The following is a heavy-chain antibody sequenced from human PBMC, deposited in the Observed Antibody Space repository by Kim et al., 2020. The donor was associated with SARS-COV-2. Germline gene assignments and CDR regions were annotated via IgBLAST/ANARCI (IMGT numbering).Heavy chain of an antibody. CDR1: GYTFTSYY. D-gene: IGHD2-15*01. Sequence: ASVKVSCKASGYTFTSYYMHWVRQAPGQGLEWMGIINPSGGSTSYAQKFQGRVTMTRDTSTSTVYMELSSLSSEDTAMYYCARVECSGGNCYSFDYWGQGTLVTVSS. J-gene: IGHJ4*02. V-gene: IGHV1-46*01. CDR3: ARVECSGGNCYSFDY. CDR2: INPSGGST.